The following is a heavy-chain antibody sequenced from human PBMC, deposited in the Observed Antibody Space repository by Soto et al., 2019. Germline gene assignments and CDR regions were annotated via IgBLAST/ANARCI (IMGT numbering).Heavy chain of an antibody. V-gene: IGHV4-59*01. CDR3: ARDSSGWYNWFDP. CDR1: GGSISSYY. D-gene: IGHD6-19*01. Sequence: SETLSLTCTVSGGSISSYYWSWIRQPPGKGLEWIGYIYYSGSTNYNPSLKSRVTISVDTSKNQFSLKLSSVTAADTAVYYCARDSSGWYNWFDPWGQGTLVTVSS. CDR2: IYYSGST. J-gene: IGHJ5*02.